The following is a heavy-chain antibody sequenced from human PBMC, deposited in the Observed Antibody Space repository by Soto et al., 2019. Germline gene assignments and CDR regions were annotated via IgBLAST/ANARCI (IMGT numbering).Heavy chain of an antibody. Sequence: ASVKVSCKASGYTFTSYYMHWVRQAPGQGLEWMGIINPSGGSTSYAQKFQGRVTMTRDTSTSTVYMELSSLRSEDTAVYYCARDPVDTAMVYYYYYYMDVWGKGTTVTVSS. D-gene: IGHD5-18*01. CDR3: ARDPVDTAMVYYYYYYMDV. CDR2: INPSGGST. J-gene: IGHJ6*03. CDR1: GYTFTSYY. V-gene: IGHV1-46*01.